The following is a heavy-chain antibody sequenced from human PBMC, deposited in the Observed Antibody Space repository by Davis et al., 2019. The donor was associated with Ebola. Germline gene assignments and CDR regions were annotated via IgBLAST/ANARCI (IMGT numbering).Heavy chain of an antibody. CDR3: ARDFWFRRLDY. D-gene: IGHD3-3*01. Sequence: GGSLRLSGPPSGFTSSDYYMSWIRRVPGKGLEWVSYISSSGSTIYYADSVKGRFTISRDNAKNSLYLQMNSLRAEDTAVYYCARDFWFRRLDYWGQETLVTVSS. J-gene: IGHJ4*02. V-gene: IGHV3-11*01. CDR2: ISSSGSTI. CDR1: GFTSSDYY.